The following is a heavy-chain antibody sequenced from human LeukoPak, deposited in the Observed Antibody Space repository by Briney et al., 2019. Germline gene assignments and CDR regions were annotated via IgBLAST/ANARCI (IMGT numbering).Heavy chain of an antibody. CDR2: INPNSGGT. CDR1: GYTFTGNY. Sequence: ASVNVSCKASGYTFTGNYMHWVRQAAGQGLEWMGWINPNSGGTNYAQKFQGRVTMTTDTSTSTAYMELRSLRSDDTAVYYCARGTNAFDIWGQGTMVTVSS. V-gene: IGHV1-2*02. CDR3: ARGTNAFDI. J-gene: IGHJ3*02.